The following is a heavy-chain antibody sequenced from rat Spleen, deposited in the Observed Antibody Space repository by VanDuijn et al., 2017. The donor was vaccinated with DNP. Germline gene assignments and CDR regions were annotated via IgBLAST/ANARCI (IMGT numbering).Heavy chain of an antibody. CDR3: ARVQLGYYALDA. D-gene: IGHD5-1*01. CDR2: ISTGGGNT. J-gene: IGHJ4*01. V-gene: IGHV5S11*01. Sequence: EVQLVESGGGLVQPGRSMKLSCAASGFTFSNYYMAWVRQAPTKGLEWVASISTGGGNTYYRDSVKGRFTISRDNAKSTLYLQMDSLRSEETDTYYCARVQLGYYALDAWGQGTSVTVSS. CDR1: GFTFSNYY.